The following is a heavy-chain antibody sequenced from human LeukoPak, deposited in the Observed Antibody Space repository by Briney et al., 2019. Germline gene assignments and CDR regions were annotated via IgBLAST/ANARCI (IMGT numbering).Heavy chain of an antibody. J-gene: IGHJ3*02. CDR1: GYTFTGYF. V-gene: IGHV1-2*02. CDR3: ARGDGYCSSTSCYTDAFDI. CDR2: INPNSGGT. Sequence: ASVKVSCKASGYTFTGYFMYWVRQAPGQGLEWMGWINPNSGGTNYAQKFQGRVTMTRDASISTAYMDLSRLRSDDTAVYYCARGDGYCSSTSCYTDAFDIWGQGTMVTVSS. D-gene: IGHD2-2*02.